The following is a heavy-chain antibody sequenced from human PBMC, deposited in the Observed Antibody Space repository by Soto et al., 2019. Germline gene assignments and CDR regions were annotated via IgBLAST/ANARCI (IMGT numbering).Heavy chain of an antibody. D-gene: IGHD3-16*01. V-gene: IGHV3-9*01. Sequence: EVQVVESGGGLVQPGGSLTLSCVVSGSTIDDYAMHWVRQVPGKGLEWVSGIFWVGGGTGYADSVKGRFTISRDRARSSLSLQMSSLRIDDTAVYYCGKDLSRGGLESWGQGTRVTVSS. J-gene: IGHJ4*02. CDR3: GKDLSRGGLES. CDR1: GSTIDDYA. CDR2: IFWVGGGT.